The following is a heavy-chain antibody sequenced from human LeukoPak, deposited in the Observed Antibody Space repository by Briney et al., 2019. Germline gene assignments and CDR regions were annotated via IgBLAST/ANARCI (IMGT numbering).Heavy chain of an antibody. D-gene: IGHD3-10*01. Sequence: SCKASGGTFSSYAMLWVRQAPGKGLEWVAVISYDGSNKYYADSVKGRFTISRDNSKNTLYLQMNSLRAEDTAVYYCARDGLSGYFDYWGQGTLVTVSS. J-gene: IGHJ4*02. CDR1: GGTFSSYA. CDR2: ISYDGSNK. V-gene: IGHV3-30-3*01. CDR3: ARDGLSGYFDY.